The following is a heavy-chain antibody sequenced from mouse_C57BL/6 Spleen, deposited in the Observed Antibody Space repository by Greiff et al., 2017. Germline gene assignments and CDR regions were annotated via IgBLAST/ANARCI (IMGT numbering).Heavy chain of an antibody. J-gene: IGHJ4*01. Sequence: QVQLQQSGAELVKPGASVKLSCKASGYTFTSYWMHWVKQRPGRGLEWIGRIDPNSGGTKYNEKFKSKATLTVDKPSSTAYMQLSSLTSEDSAVXYCARSSITTVVAPYYYAMDYWGQGTSVTVSS. CDR1: GYTFTSYW. D-gene: IGHD1-1*01. CDR2: IDPNSGGT. CDR3: ARSSITTVVAPYYYAMDY. V-gene: IGHV1-72*01.